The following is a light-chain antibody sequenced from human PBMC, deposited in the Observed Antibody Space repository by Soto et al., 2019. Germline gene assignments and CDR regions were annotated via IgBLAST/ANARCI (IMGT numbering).Light chain of an antibody. CDR2: DAA. CDR1: QGIASN. J-gene: IGKJ5*01. CDR3: KQYNSYPLT. V-gene: IGKV1-13*02. Sequence: AIQLTQSPSSLSASVGDRVTITCRASQGIASNLAWYQQKPGRAPKLLIYDAASLESGVPSRFRGSGFGTDFTLTINSLQPEDFATYYCKQYNSYPLTFGEGTRLEIK.